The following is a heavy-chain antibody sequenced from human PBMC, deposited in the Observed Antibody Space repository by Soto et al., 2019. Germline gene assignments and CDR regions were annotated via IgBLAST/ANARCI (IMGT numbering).Heavy chain of an antibody. CDR2: IYYSGNT. J-gene: IGHJ5*02. CDR1: GGSVGSGSYY. V-gene: IGHV4-61*03. Sequence: QVQLQESGPGLVKPSETLSLTCTVSGGSVGSGSYYWSWIRQPLGKGLEWIGYIYYSGNTDYNPSLSGRATISVDKAKIPFSMQLTSVTSADPAIYYCARDSVLAYYSEHRNPCWFEPWGQGTLVIVSS. D-gene: IGHD4-4*01. CDR3: ARDSVLAYYSEHRNPCWFEP.